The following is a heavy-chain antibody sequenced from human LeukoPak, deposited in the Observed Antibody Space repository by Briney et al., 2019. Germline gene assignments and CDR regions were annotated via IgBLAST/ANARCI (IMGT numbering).Heavy chain of an antibody. D-gene: IGHD2-2*01. V-gene: IGHV1-69*13. CDR1: GYTFTSYD. Sequence: SVKVSCKASGYTFTSYDINWVRQAPGQGLEWMGGIIPIFGTANYAQKFQGRVTITADESTSTAYMELSSLRSEDTAVYYCASGNPLDIVVVPATNGYYYYYMDVWGKGTTVTVSS. CDR3: ASGNPLDIVVVPATNGYYYYYMDV. CDR2: IIPIFGTA. J-gene: IGHJ6*03.